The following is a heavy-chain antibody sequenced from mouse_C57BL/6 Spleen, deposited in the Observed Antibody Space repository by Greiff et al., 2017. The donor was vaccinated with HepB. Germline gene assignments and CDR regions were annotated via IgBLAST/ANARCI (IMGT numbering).Heavy chain of an antibody. CDR1: GFNIKDDY. J-gene: IGHJ3*01. CDR2: IDPENGDT. D-gene: IGHD1-1*01. V-gene: IGHV14-4*01. Sequence: EVQLQQSGAELVRPGASVKLSCTASGFNIKDDYMHWVKQRPEQGLEWIGWIDPENGDTEYASKFQGKATITADTSSNTAYLQLSSLTSEDTAVYYCTTEGPVPYGSSSRCAYWGLGTLVPVSA. CDR3: TTEGPVPYGSSSRCAY.